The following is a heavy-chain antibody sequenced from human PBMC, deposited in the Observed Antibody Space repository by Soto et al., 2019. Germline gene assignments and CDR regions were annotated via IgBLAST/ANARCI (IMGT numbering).Heavy chain of an antibody. D-gene: IGHD1-7*01. Sequence: GGSLRLSCAASGFTFSDYYMSWIRQAPGKGLEWVSYISSSSSYTNYADSVKGRFTISRDNAKNSLYLQMNSLRAEDTAVYYCARDAGTTWYYYYGMDVWGQGTTVTVSS. V-gene: IGHV3-11*06. CDR2: ISSSSSYT. CDR1: GFTFSDYY. J-gene: IGHJ6*02. CDR3: ARDAGTTWYYYYGMDV.